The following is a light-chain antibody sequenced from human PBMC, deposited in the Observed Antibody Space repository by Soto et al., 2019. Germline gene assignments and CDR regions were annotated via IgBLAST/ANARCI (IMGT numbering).Light chain of an antibody. CDR2: EVS. CDR1: SSDVGGYNY. V-gene: IGLV2-8*01. Sequence: QSVLTQPPSASGSPGQTVTISCTGTSSDVGGYNYVSWYQQHPGRAPELMIYEVSKRPSGVPDRFSGSKSGNTASLTVSGLPAEDEADYYCSSYAGSNNLRVFGTGTKVTVL. J-gene: IGLJ1*01. CDR3: SSYAGSNNLRV.